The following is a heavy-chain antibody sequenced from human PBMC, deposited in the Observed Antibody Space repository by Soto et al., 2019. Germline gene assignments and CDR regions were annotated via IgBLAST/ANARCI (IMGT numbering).Heavy chain of an antibody. V-gene: IGHV3-33*01. CDR3: ATFLAVAGTHH. CDR2: IWYDGSET. CDR1: GFSFSVFG. Sequence: QVQLVESGGGVVQPGTSLRLSCAASGFSFSVFGMEWVRQAPGKGLEWVAAIWYDGSETYYGDSVKGRFTISRDNSKNTLYLQMSGLRAEDTAVYYCATFLAVAGTHHWGQGTLVTVSS. J-gene: IGHJ1*01. D-gene: IGHD6-19*01.